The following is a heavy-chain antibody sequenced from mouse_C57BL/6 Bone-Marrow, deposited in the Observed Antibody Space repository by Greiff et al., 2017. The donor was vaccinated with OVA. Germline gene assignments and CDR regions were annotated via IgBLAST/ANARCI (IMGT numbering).Heavy chain of an antibody. D-gene: IGHD1-1*01. V-gene: IGHV1-50*01. J-gene: IGHJ1*03. CDR3: ARDTTVVASWYFDV. CDR1: GYTFTSYW. Sequence: QVQLQQPGAELVKPGASVKLSCKASGYTFTSYWMQWVKQRPGQGLEWIGEIDPSDSYTNHNEKFKGKATLTVDTSSSTAYMQLSSLTSEDSAVYYCARDTTVVASWYFDVWGTGTTVTVSS. CDR2: IDPSDSYT.